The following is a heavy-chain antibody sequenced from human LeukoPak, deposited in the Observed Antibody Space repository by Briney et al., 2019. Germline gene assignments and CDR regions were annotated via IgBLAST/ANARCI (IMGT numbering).Heavy chain of an antibody. V-gene: IGHV4-34*01. Sequence: SETLSLTCAVYGGSFSGYCWSWIPQPPGKGLEWIGEINHSGSTNYNPSLKSRVTISVDTSKNQFSLKLSSVTAADTAVYYCARGNGWELLEHYFDYWGQGTLVTVSS. J-gene: IGHJ4*02. CDR1: GGSFSGYC. CDR3: ARGNGWELLEHYFDY. CDR2: INHSGST. D-gene: IGHD2-15*01.